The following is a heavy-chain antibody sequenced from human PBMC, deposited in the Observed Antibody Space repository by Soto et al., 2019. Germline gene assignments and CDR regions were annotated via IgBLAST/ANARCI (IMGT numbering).Heavy chain of an antibody. V-gene: IGHV1-2*02. J-gene: IGHJ6*02. CDR1: GYTFTGYY. CDR3: ASPIAVAFPKRAYYYYGMDV. D-gene: IGHD6-19*01. Sequence: ASVKVSCKASGYTFTGYYMHWVRQAPGQGLEWMGWINPNSGGTNYAQKFQGRVTMTRDTSISTAYMELSRLRSDDTAVYYCASPIAVAFPKRAYYYYGMDVWGQWTTVTVSS. CDR2: INPNSGGT.